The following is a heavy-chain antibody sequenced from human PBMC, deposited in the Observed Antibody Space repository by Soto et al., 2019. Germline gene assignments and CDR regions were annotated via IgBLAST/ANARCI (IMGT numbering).Heavy chain of an antibody. V-gene: IGHV3-48*02. CDR3: ARALPQRPVDAFDI. D-gene: IGHD2-2*01. CDR1: GFTFSSYS. J-gene: IGHJ3*02. CDR2: ISSSSTI. Sequence: GGSLRLSCAASGFTFSSYSMNWVRQAPGKGLEWVSYISSSSTIYYADSVKGRFTISRDNAKNSLYLQMNSLRDEDTAVYYCARALPQRPVDAFDIWGQGTMVTVSS.